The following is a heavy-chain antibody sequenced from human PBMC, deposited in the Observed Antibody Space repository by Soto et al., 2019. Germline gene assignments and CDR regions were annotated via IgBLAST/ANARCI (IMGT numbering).Heavy chain of an antibody. D-gene: IGHD2-2*01. CDR2: ISAYNGNT. J-gene: IGHJ5*02. V-gene: IGHV1-18*01. CDR1: GYTFTSYG. CDR3: AREGDIVVVPAAYNWFDP. Sequence: GASVKVSCTASGYTFTSYGISWVRQAPGQGLEWMGWISAYNGNTNYAQKLQGRVTMTTDTSTSTAYMELRSLRSDDTAVYYCAREGDIVVVPAAYNWFDPWGQGTLVTVSS.